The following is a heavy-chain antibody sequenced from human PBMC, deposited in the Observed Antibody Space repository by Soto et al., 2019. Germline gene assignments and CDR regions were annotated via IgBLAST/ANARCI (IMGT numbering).Heavy chain of an antibody. V-gene: IGHV3-7*03. CDR1: GFTFSRFW. D-gene: IGHD6-13*01. CDR3: ARVVFSAPAGTVFFDH. J-gene: IGHJ4*01. Sequence: EVQLVESGGGLVQRGGSLRLSCAASGFTFSRFWMTWVRQAPGKGLEWVANIKQDESEKYYVDSVKGRFSISRDNAKNSLYLEMNSLRVEDTAVYYCARVVFSAPAGTVFFDHWGQDPCSPSPQ. CDR2: IKQDESEK.